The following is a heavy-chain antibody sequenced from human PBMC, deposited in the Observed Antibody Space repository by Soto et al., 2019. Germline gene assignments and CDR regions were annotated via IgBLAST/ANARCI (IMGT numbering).Heavy chain of an antibody. D-gene: IGHD2-2*02. J-gene: IGHJ6*04. CDR1: GYTFTKYG. CDR3: SRARYCTSPSCYNHYYYGMDI. Sequence: QEQLVQSGGEVKKPGASVRVSCKASGYTFTKYGITWVRQAPGQGLEWMGWIGVYNGKTNYARKLQGRGSTTADSSVSTAYMELRSLRSDDTSVYYCSRARYCTSPSCYNHYYYGMDIWGKGTTVSVS. CDR2: IGVYNGKT. V-gene: IGHV1-18*04.